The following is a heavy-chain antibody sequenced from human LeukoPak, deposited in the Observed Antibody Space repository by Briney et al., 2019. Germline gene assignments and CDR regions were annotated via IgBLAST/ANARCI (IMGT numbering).Heavy chain of an antibody. V-gene: IGHV3-33*01. CDR3: ARVLVGATGGMDV. J-gene: IGHJ6*02. Sequence: GRSLRLSCAASGFTFSSYGMQWVRQAPGKGLEWVAVIWYDGSNKYYADSVKGRFTISRDNSKNTLYLQMNSLRAEDTAVYYCARVLVGATGGMDVWGQGTTVTVSS. D-gene: IGHD1-26*01. CDR2: IWYDGSNK. CDR1: GFTFSSYG.